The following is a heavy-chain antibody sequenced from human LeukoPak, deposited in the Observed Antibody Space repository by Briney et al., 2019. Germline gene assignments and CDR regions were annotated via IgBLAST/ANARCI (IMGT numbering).Heavy chain of an antibody. V-gene: IGHV5-51*01. J-gene: IGHJ4*02. CDR3: ARTYYYGSGSHMGYYFDY. CDR1: GYSFTSYW. D-gene: IGHD3-10*01. Sequence: GESLKISCKGSGYSFTSYWIGWVRQMPGKGLEWMGIIYPGDSDTRYSPSFQGQVTISADKSISTAYLQWSSLKASDTAMYYCARTYYYGSGSHMGYYFDYWGQGTLVTVSS. CDR2: IYPGDSDT.